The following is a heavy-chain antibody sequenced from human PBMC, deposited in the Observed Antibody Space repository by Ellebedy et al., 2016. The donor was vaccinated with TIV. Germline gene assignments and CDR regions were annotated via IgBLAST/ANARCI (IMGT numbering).Heavy chain of an antibody. V-gene: IGHV3-33*08. CDR3: ARDRGTTMIVSDY. J-gene: IGHJ4*02. CDR1: GFTFSTYG. D-gene: IGHD3-22*01. Sequence: GGSLRLSCAASGFTFSTYGMHWVRQAPGKGLEWVAVVWYDGSNKYYADSVKGRFTISRDNSKNTLYLQMNGLRAEDTAVYYCARDRGTTMIVSDYWGQGTLVTVSS. CDR2: VWYDGSNK.